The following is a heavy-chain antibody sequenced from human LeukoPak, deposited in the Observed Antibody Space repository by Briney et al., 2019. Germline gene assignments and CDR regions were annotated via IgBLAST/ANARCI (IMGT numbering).Heavy chain of an antibody. CDR1: RFTFTTYT. Sequence: GGSLRLSCAASRFTFTTYTMNWVRQAPGKGLEWISSISPSSSSIYYADSVKGRFTISRDNARTSLYLQMNNLRAEDTAVYYCARFYNKGLDYWGQGALVTVSS. D-gene: IGHD5-24*01. J-gene: IGHJ4*02. V-gene: IGHV3-21*01. CDR3: ARFYNKGLDY. CDR2: ISPSSSSI.